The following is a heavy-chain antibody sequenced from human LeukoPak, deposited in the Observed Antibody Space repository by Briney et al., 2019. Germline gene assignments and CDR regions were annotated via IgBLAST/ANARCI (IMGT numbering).Heavy chain of an antibody. CDR2: INPNLGTT. CDR3: ARGPRERYFDY. J-gene: IGHJ4*02. V-gene: IGHV1-46*01. Sequence: ASVKVSCKASGYTFTSYYIHWVRQAPGQGLEWMGIINPNLGTTTYAQKFQGRVTMTRDTSTSTVYMELSSLRSEDTAVYYCARGPRERYFDYWGQGTLVTVSS. CDR1: GYTFTSYY.